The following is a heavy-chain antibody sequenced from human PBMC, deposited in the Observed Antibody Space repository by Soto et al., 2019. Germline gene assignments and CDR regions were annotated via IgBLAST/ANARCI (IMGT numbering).Heavy chain of an antibody. Sequence: PSETLSLTCAVYGGSFSGYYWSWIRQPPGKGLEWIGEINHSESTNYNPSLKSRVTISVDTSKNQFSLKLSSVTAADTAVYYCAAPQGGSGNRLSPRYYYYGMDVWGQGTTVTVSS. V-gene: IGHV4-34*01. J-gene: IGHJ6*02. CDR1: GGSFSGYY. CDR2: INHSEST. D-gene: IGHD3-10*01. CDR3: AAPQGGSGNRLSPRYYYYGMDV.